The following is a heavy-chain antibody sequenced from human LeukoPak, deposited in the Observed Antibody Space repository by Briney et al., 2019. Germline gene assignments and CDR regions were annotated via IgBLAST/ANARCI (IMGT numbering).Heavy chain of an antibody. D-gene: IGHD3-9*01. CDR3: ASRNDILTGYVFDF. V-gene: IGHV4-34*01. J-gene: IGHJ4*02. CDR1: GGSFSGYY. CDR2: IYYSGST. Sequence: SETLSLTCAVYGGSFSGYYRSWIRQPPGKGLEWIGSIYYSGSTSYNPSLKSRVTISVDTSKNQFSLKLTSVTAADTAVYYCASRNDILTGYVFDFWGQGTLVTVSS.